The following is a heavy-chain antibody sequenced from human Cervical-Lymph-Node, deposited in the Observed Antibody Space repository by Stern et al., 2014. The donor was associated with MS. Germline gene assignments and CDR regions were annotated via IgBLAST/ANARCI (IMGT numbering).Heavy chain of an antibody. Sequence: QLVESGAEVKKPGASVKVSCKASGYTFTSYDINWVRQATGQGLEWMGWMNPNSGDTGYPQKFQGRVTMTRNTSISTAYMELSSLRSEDTAVYYCASSTSSAHYYYYGMDVWGQGTTVTVSS. CDR3: ASSTSSAHYYYYGMDV. CDR2: MNPNSGDT. D-gene: IGHD6-19*01. J-gene: IGHJ6*02. V-gene: IGHV1-8*01. CDR1: GYTFTSYD.